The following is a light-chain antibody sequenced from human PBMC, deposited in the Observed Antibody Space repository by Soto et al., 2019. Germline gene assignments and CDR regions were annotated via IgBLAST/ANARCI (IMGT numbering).Light chain of an antibody. CDR2: GAS. J-gene: IGKJ5*01. CDR3: QLYGNSPP. Sequence: EVVLTEAPGTLSLSRCERARLSFRASQSVSSSYLAWYQQRPGQAPRLLIYGASSRATGIPDRFSGSGSGTDFTLTISRLEPEDFAVYYCQLYGNSPPFGQGTRLEIK. V-gene: IGKV3-20*01. CDR1: QSVSSSY.